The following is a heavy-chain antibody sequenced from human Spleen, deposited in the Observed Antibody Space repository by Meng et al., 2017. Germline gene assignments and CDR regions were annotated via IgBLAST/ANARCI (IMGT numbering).Heavy chain of an antibody. CDR3: AARGYYLADY. Sequence: QVQLQEWGAGLLKPSETLSLTCVVSGGSFSDYYWSWIRQPPGKGLEWIGEINHSGSTNYNPSLESRATISVDTSKNQFSLKLSSVTAADTAVYYCAARGYYLADYWGQGTLVTVSS. J-gene: IGHJ4*02. D-gene: IGHD3-22*01. CDR1: GGSFSDYY. V-gene: IGHV4-34*01. CDR2: INHSGST.